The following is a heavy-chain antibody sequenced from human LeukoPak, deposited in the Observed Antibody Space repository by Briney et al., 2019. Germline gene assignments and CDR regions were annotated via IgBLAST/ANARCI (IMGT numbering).Heavy chain of an antibody. CDR2: INSDGSST. CDR1: GFTFSSYW. Sequence: GSLRLSCAASGFTFSSYWMHWVRQAPGEGLVWVSRINSDGSSTSYADSVKGRFTISRDNAKNMLYLQMNSLRAEDTAVYYCARESYSSGADYWGQGTLVTVSS. D-gene: IGHD6-19*01. J-gene: IGHJ4*02. V-gene: IGHV3-74*01. CDR3: ARESYSSGADY.